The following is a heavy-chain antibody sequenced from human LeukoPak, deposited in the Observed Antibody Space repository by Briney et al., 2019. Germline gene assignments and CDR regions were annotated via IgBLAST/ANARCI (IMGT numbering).Heavy chain of an antibody. D-gene: IGHD2-2*01. V-gene: IGHV1-24*01. J-gene: IGHJ1*01. CDR3: ATGYCSSTSCQVYFQH. Sequence: ASVKVSCKVSGYTLTELSMHWVRQAPGKGLEWMGGFDPEDGETIYAQKFQGRVTMTEDTSTDTAYMELSSLRPEDTAVYYCATGYCSSTSCQVYFQHWGQGTLVTVSS. CDR1: GYTLTELS. CDR2: FDPEDGET.